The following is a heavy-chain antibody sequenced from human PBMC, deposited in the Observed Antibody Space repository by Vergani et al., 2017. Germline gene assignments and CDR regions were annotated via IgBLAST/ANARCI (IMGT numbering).Heavy chain of an antibody. D-gene: IGHD4-17*01. CDR3: AKEESTVTTLED. V-gene: IGHV3-9*01. Sequence: EVQLVESGGGLVQPGRSLRLSCAASGFTFDDYAMHWVRQAPGKGLEWVSGISWNSGSIGYADSVKGRFTISRDNAKNSLDLQMNRLRAEDTALYYCAKEESTVTTLEDWGQGTLVTVSS. CDR2: ISWNSGSI. CDR1: GFTFDDYA. J-gene: IGHJ4*02.